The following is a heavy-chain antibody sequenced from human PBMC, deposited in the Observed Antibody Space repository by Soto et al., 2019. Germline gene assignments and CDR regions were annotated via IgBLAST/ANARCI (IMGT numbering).Heavy chain of an antibody. D-gene: IGHD6-13*01. Sequence: QVQLVESGGGVVQPGRSLRLSCAASGFTFSSYGMHWVRQAPGKGLEWVAVISYDGSNKYYADSVKGRFTISRDNSKNTLYLQMNSLRAEDTAVYYWAKGRGKAAAGASDYWGQGTLVTVSS. CDR1: GFTFSSYG. V-gene: IGHV3-30*18. CDR2: ISYDGSNK. CDR3: AKGRGKAAAGASDY. J-gene: IGHJ4*02.